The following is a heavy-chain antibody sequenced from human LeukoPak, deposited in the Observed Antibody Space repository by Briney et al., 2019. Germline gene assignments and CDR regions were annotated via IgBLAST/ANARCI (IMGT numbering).Heavy chain of an antibody. CDR2: ISGSGTVI. D-gene: IGHD1-1*01. CDR3: AYLGLSSDWNDVPGPQIDY. V-gene: IGHV3-23*01. CDR1: AFTFTNYA. J-gene: IGHJ4*02. Sequence: GGSLRLSCTASAFTFTNYAKNWVRQAPGKGLEWVSTISGSGTVIYYADSVKGRFTISRDDSTVYLQMNSLRAEDTAFYYCAYLGLSSDWNDVPGPQIDYWGQGALVTVSS.